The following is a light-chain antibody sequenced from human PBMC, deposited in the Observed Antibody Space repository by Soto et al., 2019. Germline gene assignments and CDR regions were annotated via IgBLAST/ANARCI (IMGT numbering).Light chain of an antibody. V-gene: IGKV3-11*01. CDR2: DAS. Sequence: EIVLTQSPATLSLSPGERATLSCRASQSVSGYLAWYQQKPGQAPRLLMYDASIRATGIPARFSGSGSGTDFTLTISRLEPEDFAVYYCQQRSNWPSTFGGGTKVEIK. CDR3: QQRSNWPST. CDR1: QSVSGY. J-gene: IGKJ4*01.